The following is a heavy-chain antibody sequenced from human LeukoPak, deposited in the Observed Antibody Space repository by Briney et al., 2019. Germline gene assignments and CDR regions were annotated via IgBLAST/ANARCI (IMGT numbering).Heavy chain of an antibody. CDR2: ISGSGGST. Sequence: PGGSLRLSCAASGFTFSTYAMSWVHQAPGKGLEWVSAISGSGGSTYYADSVKGRFTISRDNSKNTLYLQMNSLRAEDTAVYYCAKSGRKSRPGYSSGWWRYPNPGRFDPWGQGTLVTVSS. CDR3: AKSGRKSRPGYSSGWWRYPNPGRFDP. V-gene: IGHV3-23*01. CDR1: GFTFSTYA. D-gene: IGHD6-19*01. J-gene: IGHJ5*02.